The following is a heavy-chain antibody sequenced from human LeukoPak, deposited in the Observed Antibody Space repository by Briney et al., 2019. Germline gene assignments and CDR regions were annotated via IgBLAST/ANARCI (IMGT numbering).Heavy chain of an antibody. CDR1: GGSLSGYY. CDR2: INHSGST. J-gene: IGHJ5*02. CDR3: ARLYIGGYSRSTNYNWFDP. D-gene: IGHD6-13*01. Sequence: PPETLSHTCAVSGGSLSGYYWSWIRPPPGKGVEWIGEINHSGSTTYNPSIKSRVTISVDTSKNQFSLNLTSVTDADTAVYYCARLYIGGYSRSTNYNWFDPWGQGTLVTVSS. V-gene: IGHV4-34*01.